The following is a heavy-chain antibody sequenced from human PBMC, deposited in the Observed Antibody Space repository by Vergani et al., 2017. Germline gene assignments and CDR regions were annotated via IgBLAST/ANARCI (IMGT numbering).Heavy chain of an antibody. CDR1: GFTVSSNY. J-gene: IGHJ6*02. V-gene: IGHV3-23*04. Sequence: EVQLVETGGGLIQPGGSLRLSCAASGFTVSSNYMSWVRQAPGKGLEWVSAISGSGGSTYYADSVKGRFTISRDNSKNTLYLQMNSLRAEDTAVYYCASRGYSYGYGYYYGMDVWGQGTTVTVSS. CDR3: ASRGYSYGYGYYYGMDV. CDR2: ISGSGGST. D-gene: IGHD5-18*01.